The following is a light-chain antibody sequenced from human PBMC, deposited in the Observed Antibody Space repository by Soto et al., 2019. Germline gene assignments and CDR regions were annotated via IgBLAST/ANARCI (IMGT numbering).Light chain of an antibody. J-gene: IGKJ5*01. CDR3: QQYANSPIT. V-gene: IGKV3-20*01. CDR1: QSVSSNF. CDR2: GVS. Sequence: IVLTQSPGTLSLSRGEIATLSCRASQSVSSNFLAWYQQKPGQAPRLLIYGVSSRASGIPDRFFGSGSGTDFTLTINRLEPEDFAVYYCQQYANSPITFGQGTRLEIK.